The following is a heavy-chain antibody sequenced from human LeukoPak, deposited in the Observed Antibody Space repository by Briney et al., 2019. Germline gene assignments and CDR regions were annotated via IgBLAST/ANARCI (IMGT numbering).Heavy chain of an antibody. CDR1: GFTFSSYW. CDR2: INSDGNST. Sequence: PGGSLRLSCAASGFTFSSYWMHWVRQAPGKGLVWVSRINSDGNSTSYADSVKGRFTISRDNANNTLYLQMNSLRAEDTAVYYCARSGWSLANWFDPWGQGTLVTVSS. D-gene: IGHD6-19*01. J-gene: IGHJ5*02. CDR3: ARSGWSLANWFDP. V-gene: IGHV3-74*01.